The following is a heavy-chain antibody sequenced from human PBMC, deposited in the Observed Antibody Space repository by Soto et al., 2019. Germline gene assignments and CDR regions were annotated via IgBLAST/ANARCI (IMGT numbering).Heavy chain of an antibody. V-gene: IGHV3-30-3*01. J-gene: IGHJ4*02. CDR2: ISYDGSNK. D-gene: IGHD6-6*01. CDR3: ASNPHPSIALDRDYYFVY. Sequence: QVQLVESGGGVVQPGRSLRLSCAASGFTFSSYAMHWVRQAPGKGLEWVAVISYDGSNKYYADSVKGRLNISRDNSKNTLYLQMNSLRAEDTAVYYCASNPHPSIALDRDYYFVYWGQGTLVTVSS. CDR1: GFTFSSYA.